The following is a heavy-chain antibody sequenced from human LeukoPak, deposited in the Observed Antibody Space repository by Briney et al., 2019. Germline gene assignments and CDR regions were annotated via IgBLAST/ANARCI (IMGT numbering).Heavy chain of an antibody. CDR1: GGSISSYY. CDR3: ARLGDYDFWSGYYTGGHFDY. CDR2: IYYSGST. V-gene: IGHV4-59*08. J-gene: IGHJ4*02. Sequence: ASETLSLTCTVSGGSISSYYWSWIRQPPGKGLEWIGYIYYSGSTNYNPSLTSRVTISVDTSKTQFSLKLSSLTAAATDVYYCARLGDYDFWSGYYTGGHFDYWGQGTLVTVSS. D-gene: IGHD3-3*01.